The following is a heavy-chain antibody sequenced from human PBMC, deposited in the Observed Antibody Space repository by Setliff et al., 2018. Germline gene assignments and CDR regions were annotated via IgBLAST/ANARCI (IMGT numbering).Heavy chain of an antibody. CDR1: GGSVSPYF. V-gene: IGHV4-4*08. CDR3: ARDPHYDPTYSLPGHAFDF. CDR2: IYHNGNT. Sequence: SETLSLTCTVSGGSVSPYFWSWIRQPPGKGLEWIGYIYHNGNTNFNPSLKSRVNMSVDTSNNQFALKLTSATAADTAVYYCARDPHYDPTYSLPGHAFDFWGQGIMVTVSS. J-gene: IGHJ3*01. D-gene: IGHD3-22*01.